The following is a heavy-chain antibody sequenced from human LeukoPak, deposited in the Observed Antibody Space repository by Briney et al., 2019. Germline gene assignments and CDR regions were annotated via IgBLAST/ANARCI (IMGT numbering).Heavy chain of an antibody. CDR1: GFTVSSNY. CDR2: ISSSSSYI. Sequence: PGGSLRLSCAASGFTVSSNYMNWVRQAPGKGLEWVSSISSSSSYIYYADSVKGRFTISRDNAKNSLYLQMNSLRAEDTAVYYCASSHLGYCSSTSCYRGLGYYYYYMDVWGKGTTVTVSS. J-gene: IGHJ6*03. D-gene: IGHD2-2*01. V-gene: IGHV3-21*01. CDR3: ASSHLGYCSSTSCYRGLGYYYYYMDV.